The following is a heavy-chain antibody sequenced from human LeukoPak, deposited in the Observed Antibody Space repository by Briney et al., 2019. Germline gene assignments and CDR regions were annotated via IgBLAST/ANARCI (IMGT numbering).Heavy chain of an antibody. CDR1: GGSISSYY. V-gene: IGHV4-4*07. Sequence: KPSETLSLTCTVSGGSISSYYWSWIRQPAGSRLEWIGRVYSSGSTNYNPSLKSRVTMSVDTSKSQFSLKLSSVTAADTALYYCARNGVTAGARNYYYYMDVWGKGTTVTVSS. CDR2: VYSSGST. D-gene: IGHD2-21*02. J-gene: IGHJ6*03. CDR3: ARNGVTAGARNYYYYMDV.